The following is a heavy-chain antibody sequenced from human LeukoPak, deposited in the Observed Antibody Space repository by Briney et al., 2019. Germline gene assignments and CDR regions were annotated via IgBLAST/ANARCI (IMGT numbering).Heavy chain of an antibody. CDR3: ARVSGVRGVIMPRILQY. J-gene: IGHJ4*02. CDR1: GYTFTSYD. Sequence: GASVKVSCKASGYTFTSYDINWVRQATGQGLEWMGWMNPNSGNTGYAQKFQGRVTMTRNTSISTAYMELSSLRSEDTAVYYCARVSGVRGVIMPRILQYWGQGTLVTVSS. D-gene: IGHD3-10*01. V-gene: IGHV1-8*01. CDR2: MNPNSGNT.